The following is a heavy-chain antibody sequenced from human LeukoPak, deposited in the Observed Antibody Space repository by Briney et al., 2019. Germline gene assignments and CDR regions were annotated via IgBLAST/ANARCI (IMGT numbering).Heavy chain of an antibody. CDR1: GGSVNSFY. CDR3: ARVSVSGTYDY. D-gene: IGHD1-26*01. V-gene: IGHV4-4*07. J-gene: IGHJ4*02. CDR2: IYSSGST. Sequence: SETLSLTCTVSGGSVNSFYWTWIRQPGGKGLEWIGRIYSSGSTNYNPSLKDRVTMSVDTSKNQFSLKLTSVTAADTAVYYCARVSVSGTYDYWGQGTLVTVSS.